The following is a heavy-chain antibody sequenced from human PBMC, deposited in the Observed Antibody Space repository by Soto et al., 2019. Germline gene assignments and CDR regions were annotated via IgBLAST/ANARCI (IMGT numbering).Heavy chain of an antibody. V-gene: IGHV3-23*01. Sequence: PGGSLRLSCAASGFTFIHYAMSCVRQAPGKGLEWVSSISGSGGSTYYADSVKGRFTISRDNSKNTLYLQMNSLRVEDTAVYYCAKDMWFDPWGQGTLVTVSS. CDR2: ISGSGGST. CDR3: AKDMWFDP. J-gene: IGHJ5*02. CDR1: GFTFIHYA.